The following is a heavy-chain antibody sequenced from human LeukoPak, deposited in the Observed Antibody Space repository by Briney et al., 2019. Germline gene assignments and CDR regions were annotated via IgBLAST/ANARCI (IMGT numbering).Heavy chain of an antibody. D-gene: IGHD4-17*01. CDR2: INTSGGST. J-gene: IGHJ4*02. CDR1: GYTFTSYH. Sequence: ASVKVSCKASGYTFTSYHMHSVRQPPGQGLAWMGIINTSGGSTSYAQKFQGRVTMTRDTSTSTVYMELSSLRSEDTAVYYCARALATVPSGGAFDYWGQGTLVTVSS. CDR3: ARALATVPSGGAFDY. V-gene: IGHV1-46*01.